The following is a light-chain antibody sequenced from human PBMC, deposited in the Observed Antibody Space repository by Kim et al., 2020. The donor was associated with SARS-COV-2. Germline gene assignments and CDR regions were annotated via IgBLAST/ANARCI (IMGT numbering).Light chain of an antibody. CDR1: QSITSY. Sequence: FSPGERATLSCRASQSITSYLAWYQQRPGQAPRLLIYSASNRATGIPARFSGSGSGTDFTLTISSLEPEDSAVYYCQQRSSWPLTFGGGTKVDIK. J-gene: IGKJ4*01. V-gene: IGKV3-11*01. CDR2: SAS. CDR3: QQRSSWPLT.